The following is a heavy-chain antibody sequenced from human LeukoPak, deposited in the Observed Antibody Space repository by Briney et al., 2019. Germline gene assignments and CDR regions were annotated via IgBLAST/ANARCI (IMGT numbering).Heavy chain of an antibody. CDR2: ISSSSSTI. J-gene: IGHJ4*02. Sequence: PGGSLRLSCAASGFIFSSYTMNWVRQAPGKGLEWVSYISSSSSTIYYADSVKGRFTISRDNAKNSLYLQMNSLRDEDTAVYYCARYVDTTMLTWGQGTLVTVSS. CDR1: GFIFSSYT. CDR3: ARYVDTTMLT. V-gene: IGHV3-48*02. D-gene: IGHD5-18*01.